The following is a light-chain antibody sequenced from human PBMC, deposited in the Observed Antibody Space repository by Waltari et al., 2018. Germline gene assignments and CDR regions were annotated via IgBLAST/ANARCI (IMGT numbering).Light chain of an antibody. J-gene: IGLJ1*01. CDR3: SSYTTSSAPGV. CDR1: DSDVGAYDF. Sequence: QSALTQPASVSGSPGQSITISCSGTDSDVGAYDFVSWYQQHLGKAPHLIIYEVSNRPSGISNRFSASKSGNTASLTISGLQAEDEADYYCSSYTTSSAPGVFGTGTRVTVL. V-gene: IGLV2-14*01. CDR2: EVS.